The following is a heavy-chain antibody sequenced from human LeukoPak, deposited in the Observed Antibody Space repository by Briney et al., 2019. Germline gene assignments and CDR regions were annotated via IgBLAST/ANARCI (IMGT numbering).Heavy chain of an antibody. J-gene: IGHJ4*02. Sequence: ETLSLTCAVYGGSFSGYYWSWVRQAPGKGLEWVSAISGSGGSTYYADSVKGRFTISRDNSKNMLYLQMNSLRAEDTAVFYCAKDYYYGSGSYYTEFDYWGQGTLVTVSS. V-gene: IGHV3-23*01. CDR2: ISGSGGST. CDR1: GGSFSGYY. CDR3: AKDYYYGSGSYYTEFDY. D-gene: IGHD3-10*01.